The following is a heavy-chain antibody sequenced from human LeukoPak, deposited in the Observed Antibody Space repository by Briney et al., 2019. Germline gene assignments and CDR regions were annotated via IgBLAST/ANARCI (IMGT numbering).Heavy chain of an antibody. V-gene: IGHV3-7*01. CDR3: ARDAYDDASES. CDR2: LRTDGSDK. Sequence: GGSLRLSCAASGFTFSGYWMTWVRQPPGKGLEWVANLRTDGSDKYYADSVKGRFTISRDNAKNSLYLQMNGLRADDTAIYYRARDAYDDASESWGQGTLVTVSS. J-gene: IGHJ5*02. CDR1: GFTFSGYW. D-gene: IGHD3-3*01.